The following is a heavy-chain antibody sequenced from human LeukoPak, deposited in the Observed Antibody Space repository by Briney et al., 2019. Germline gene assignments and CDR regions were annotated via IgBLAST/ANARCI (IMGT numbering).Heavy chain of an antibody. Sequence: GESLKISCKGSGYSFSTHWIAWVRQMPWKGLEWMAIIYPGDSDTRYSPSFQGQVTISADKSISTAYLQWSSLKASDTAIYYCARLGYCSSRSCYYGMDVWGQGTTVTVSS. V-gene: IGHV5-51*01. CDR2: IYPGDSDT. J-gene: IGHJ6*02. CDR3: ARLGYCSSRSCYYGMDV. CDR1: GYSFSTHW. D-gene: IGHD2-2*01.